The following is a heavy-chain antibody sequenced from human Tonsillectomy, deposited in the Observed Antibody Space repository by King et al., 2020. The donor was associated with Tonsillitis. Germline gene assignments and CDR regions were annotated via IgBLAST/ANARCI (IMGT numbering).Heavy chain of an antibody. D-gene: IGHD4-17*01. J-gene: IGHJ6*02. CDR2: IYPGDSDT. V-gene: IGHV5-51*01. CDR1: GYSFTTYW. CDR3: VRLGTVTKDYYYYGMDV. Sequence: QLVQSGAEVKKPGESLKISCKGSGYSFTTYWIGWVRQMPGKGLEWMGIIYPGDSDTRYSPSFQGQVTRSADKSISAAYLQWRSRKASDTAMYYCVRLGTVTKDYYYYGMDVWGQGTTVTVSS.